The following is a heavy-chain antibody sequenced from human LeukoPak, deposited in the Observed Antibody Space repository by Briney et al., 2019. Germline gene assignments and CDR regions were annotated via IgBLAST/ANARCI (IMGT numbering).Heavy chain of an antibody. J-gene: IGHJ5*02. CDR1: GFTFSSYA. Sequence: GGSLRLSCAASGFTFSSYAMSWVRQAPGKGLEWVSAISGSGGSTYYADSVKGRFTISRDNSKNTLYLQMNSLRAEDTAVCYCARVVVAATVPWFDPWGQGTLVTVSS. V-gene: IGHV3-23*01. CDR2: ISGSGGST. D-gene: IGHD2-15*01. CDR3: ARVVVAATVPWFDP.